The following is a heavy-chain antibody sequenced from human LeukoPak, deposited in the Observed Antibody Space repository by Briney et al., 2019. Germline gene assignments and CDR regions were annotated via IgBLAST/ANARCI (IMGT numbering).Heavy chain of an antibody. D-gene: IGHD2-21*01. CDR3: AKDPCGGDCYSVDY. CDR2: IRYDGSNK. CDR1: GFTFSSYG. J-gene: IGHJ4*02. Sequence: PGGSLRLSCAASGFTFSSYGMHWVRQAPGKGLEWVAFIRYDGSNKYYADSVKGRFTISRDNSENTLYLQMNSLRAEDTAVCYCAKDPCGGDCYSVDYWGQGTLATVSS. V-gene: IGHV3-30*02.